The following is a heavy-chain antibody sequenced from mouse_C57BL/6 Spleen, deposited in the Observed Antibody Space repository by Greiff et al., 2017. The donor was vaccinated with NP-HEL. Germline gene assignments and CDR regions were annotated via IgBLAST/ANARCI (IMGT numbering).Heavy chain of an antibody. D-gene: IGHD1-1*01. J-gene: IGHJ2*01. Sequence: VQLQQSGAELVRPGTSVKLSCKASGYTFTSYWMHWVKQRPGQGLEWIGVIDPSDSYTNYNQKFKGKATLTVDTSSSTAYMQLSSLTSEDSAVYYCARSTTVVATDYWGQGTTLTVSS. CDR2: IDPSDSYT. CDR3: ARSTTVVATDY. CDR1: GYTFTSYW. V-gene: IGHV1-59*01.